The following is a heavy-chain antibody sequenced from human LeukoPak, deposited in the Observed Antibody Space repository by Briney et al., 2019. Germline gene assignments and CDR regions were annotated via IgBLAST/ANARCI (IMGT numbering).Heavy chain of an antibody. J-gene: IGHJ4*02. Sequence: GGSLRLSCAASGFTFRNQWMHWVGQPPGKGLVWVSRMSSDGSSTTYEDAVKGRCTISRDNAQNTLYLQMNNLRAQETVMYYCARDQRVTGRPDIDYWGQGTLVIVSP. CDR3: ARDQRVTGRPDIDY. D-gene: IGHD6-6*01. V-gene: IGHV3-74*03. CDR2: MSSDGSST. CDR1: GFTFRNQW.